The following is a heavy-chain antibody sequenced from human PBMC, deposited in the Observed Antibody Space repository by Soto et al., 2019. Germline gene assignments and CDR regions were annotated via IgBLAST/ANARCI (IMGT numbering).Heavy chain of an antibody. D-gene: IGHD3-22*01. CDR2: IIPIFGTA. Sequence: SVKVSCKASGGTFSSYAISWVRQAPGQGLEWMGGIIPIFGTANYAQKFQGRVTITADESTSTAYMELSSLRSEDTAVYYCASWRSSGYANWFDPWGQGTLVTVPQ. V-gene: IGHV1-69*13. CDR1: GGTFSSYA. J-gene: IGHJ5*02. CDR3: ASWRSSGYANWFDP.